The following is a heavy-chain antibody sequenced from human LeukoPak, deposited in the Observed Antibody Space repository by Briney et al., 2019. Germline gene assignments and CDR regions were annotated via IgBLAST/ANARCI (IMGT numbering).Heavy chain of an antibody. V-gene: IGHV1-8*01. J-gene: IGHJ4*02. CDR2: MNPNSGNT. Sequence: ASVKVSCEASGYTFTSYDINWVRQATGQGLQWMAWMNPNSGNTGYAQKFRGRVTLTTDTSISTAYMELSSLRSEDTAVYYCLTGTRSDFDYWGQGTLVTVSS. CDR1: GYTFTSYD. D-gene: IGHD1-1*01. CDR3: LTGTRSDFDY.